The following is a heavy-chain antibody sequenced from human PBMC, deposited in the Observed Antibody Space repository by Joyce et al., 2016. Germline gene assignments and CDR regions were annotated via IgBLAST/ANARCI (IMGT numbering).Heavy chain of an antibody. V-gene: IGHV3-21*01. J-gene: IGHJ4*02. CDR2: LSSSSSYI. CDR1: GFTFSSYS. D-gene: IGHD2-8*01. CDR3: ARSSYTNGIFDY. Sequence: EVQLVESGGGLVKPGGSLRLSCAASGFTFSSYSMSWVRQAPGKGLEWVSSLSSSSSYIKYTDSVKGRCTISRDNAKNSLYLQMNSLRVEDTAVYYCARSSYTNGIFDYWGQGTLVTVSS.